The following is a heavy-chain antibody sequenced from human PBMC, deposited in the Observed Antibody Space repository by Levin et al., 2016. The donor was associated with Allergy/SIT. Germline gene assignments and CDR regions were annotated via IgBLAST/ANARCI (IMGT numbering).Heavy chain of an antibody. D-gene: IGHD2-8*01. Sequence: WVRQAPGQGLEWMGGIIPIFGTANYAQKFQGRVTITADESTSTAYMELSSLRSEDTAVYYCARKGSIVLMVYDDYYGMDVWGQGTTVTVSS. CDR2: IIPIFGTA. V-gene: IGHV1-69*01. CDR3: ARKGSIVLMVYDDYYGMDV. J-gene: IGHJ6*02.